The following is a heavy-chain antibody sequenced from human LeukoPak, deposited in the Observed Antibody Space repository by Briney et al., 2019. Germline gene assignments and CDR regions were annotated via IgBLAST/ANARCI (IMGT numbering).Heavy chain of an antibody. CDR3: ARFGRTVAGASVYYYYMDV. Sequence: ASVKVSCKASGYTFTIYDINWVRQAPGQGLGWMGWMNPNSGNTGYARKFQGRVSMTRNTSISTAYMELSSLRSEDTAVYYCARFGRTVAGASVYYYYMDVWGKGTTVTVSS. CDR2: MNPNSGNT. CDR1: GYTFTIYD. J-gene: IGHJ6*03. V-gene: IGHV1-8*01. D-gene: IGHD6-19*01.